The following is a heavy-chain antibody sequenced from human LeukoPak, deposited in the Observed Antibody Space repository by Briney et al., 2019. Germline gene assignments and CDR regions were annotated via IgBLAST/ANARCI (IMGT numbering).Heavy chain of an antibody. D-gene: IGHD4-11*01. CDR2: ISGSGGST. CDR1: GFTFSSYG. CDR3: AREPYSDYIYYFNYYMDV. J-gene: IGHJ6*03. Sequence: PGGSLRLSCAASGFTFSSYGMSWVRQAPGKGLEWVSAISGSGGSTYYADSVKGRFTISRDNSKNTLYLQMNSLRAEDTAVYYCAREPYSDYIYYFNYYMDVWGKGTTVTVSS. V-gene: IGHV3-23*01.